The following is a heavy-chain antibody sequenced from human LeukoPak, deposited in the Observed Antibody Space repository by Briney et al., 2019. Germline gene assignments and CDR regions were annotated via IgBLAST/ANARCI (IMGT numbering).Heavy chain of an antibody. CDR1: GFTFSSYW. CDR2: IKQDGSEK. J-gene: IGHJ4*02. Sequence: PGGSLRLSCAASGFTFSSYWMSWVRQAPGKGLEWVANIKQDGSEKYYVDSVKGRFTISRDNAKNSLYLQMNSLRAEDTAVYYCACQRYGSGSYSLHFDYWGQGTLVTVSS. D-gene: IGHD3-10*01. V-gene: IGHV3-7*01. CDR3: ACQRYGSGSYSLHFDY.